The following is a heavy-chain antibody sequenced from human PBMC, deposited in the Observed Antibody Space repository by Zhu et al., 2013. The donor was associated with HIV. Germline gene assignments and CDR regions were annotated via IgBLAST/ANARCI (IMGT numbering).Heavy chain of an antibody. CDR3: ARDLDSSSSGSKTTYFDY. CDR2: IIPIFGTA. D-gene: IGHD6-6*01. CDR1: GYTFSGHY. J-gene: IGHJ4*02. V-gene: IGHV1-69*06. Sequence: QVQLEQSGAEVKKPGASVKVSCKASGYTFSGHYMHWLRQAPGQGLEWMGGIIPIFGTANYAQKFQGRVTITADKSTSTAYMELSSLRSEDTAVYYCARDLDSSSSGSKTTYFDYWGQGTLVTVSS.